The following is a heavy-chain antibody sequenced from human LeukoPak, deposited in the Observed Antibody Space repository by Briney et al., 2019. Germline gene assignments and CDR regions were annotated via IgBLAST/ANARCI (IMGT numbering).Heavy chain of an antibody. Sequence: SETLSLTCAVSGYSISSGYYWGCIRQPPGKGLEWIRSIYHSGSTYYNPSLKRRVTISVDTYKNQFSLKLSSVTAADTAVYYCARLRTMIGVGYWGQGPLVTVSS. CDR3: ARLRTMIGVGY. J-gene: IGHJ4*02. V-gene: IGHV4-38-2*01. D-gene: IGHD3-22*01. CDR1: GYSISSGYY. CDR2: IYHSGST.